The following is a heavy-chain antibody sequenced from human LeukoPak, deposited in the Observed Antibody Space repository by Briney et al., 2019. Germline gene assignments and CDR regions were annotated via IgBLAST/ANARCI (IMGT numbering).Heavy chain of an antibody. CDR2: IYYSGST. V-gene: IGHV4-31*03. CDR1: VGSISSVGYY. D-gene: IGHD5-24*01. Sequence: SETLSLTCTVSVGSISSVGYYWSWIRQHPGKGLEWIGYIYYSGSTYYNRSLMRRVTISVDTSKNQFSLKLSSGTAADTAVYYCARDSGGGYNSIDYWGQGTLVTVSS. CDR3: ARDSGGGYNSIDY. J-gene: IGHJ4*02.